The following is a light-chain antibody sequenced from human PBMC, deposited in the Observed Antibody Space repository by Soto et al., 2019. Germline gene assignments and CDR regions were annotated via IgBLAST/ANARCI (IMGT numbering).Light chain of an antibody. Sequence: EIVLTQSPATLSLSPGARATLSCRASQSVRSYLAWYQQKPGQTPRLLIYDAFNRATGIPARFSGSGSGTDFTLTISSLEPEDFAVYYCQQRGNWPQTFGPGTKVDI. J-gene: IGKJ3*01. V-gene: IGKV3-11*01. CDR2: DAF. CDR3: QQRGNWPQT. CDR1: QSVRSY.